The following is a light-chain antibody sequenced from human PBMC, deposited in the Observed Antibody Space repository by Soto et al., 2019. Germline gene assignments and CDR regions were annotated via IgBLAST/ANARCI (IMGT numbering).Light chain of an antibody. CDR3: QQRSNWPPWT. Sequence: EIMLTQSPATLSLSPLERAALXWGASQSVSSYLAWYQQKPGQAPRLLIYDASNRATGIPARFSGSGSGTDFTLTISSLEPEDFAVYYCQQRSNWPPWTFGQGTKVDIK. CDR1: QSVSSY. V-gene: IGKV3-11*01. CDR2: DAS. J-gene: IGKJ1*01.